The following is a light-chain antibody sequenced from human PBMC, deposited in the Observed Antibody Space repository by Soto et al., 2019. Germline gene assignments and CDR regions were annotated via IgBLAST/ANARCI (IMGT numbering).Light chain of an antibody. J-gene: IGLJ1*01. CDR3: GTWDSSLSAYV. Sequence: QAVVTQPPSVSVAPGQKVTISCSGSSSNIGNNYVSWYQQLPGTAPKLLIYDNNKRPSGIPDRFSGSKSGTSATLGITGLQTGDEADYYCGTWDSSLSAYVFGTGTKLTVL. CDR2: DNN. V-gene: IGLV1-51*01. CDR1: SSNIGNNY.